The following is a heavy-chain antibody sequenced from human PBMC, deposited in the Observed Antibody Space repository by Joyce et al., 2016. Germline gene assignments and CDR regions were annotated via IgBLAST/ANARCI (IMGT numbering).Heavy chain of an antibody. CDR3: ARLLGSGNKTPPGY. V-gene: IGHV5-51*01. D-gene: IGHD5-18*01. J-gene: IGHJ4*02. CDR2: IYPRDSDT. CDR1: GYSFTTYW. Sequence: EVQLVQSGAEVKKPGESLKISCKTSGYSFTTYWIGWVRQVPGKGLEWRGIIYPRDSDTGYSPSFQGEVTMSADKSINTAYLQWSSLKDSDTAIYYCARLLGSGNKTPPGYWGQGTLVTVSS.